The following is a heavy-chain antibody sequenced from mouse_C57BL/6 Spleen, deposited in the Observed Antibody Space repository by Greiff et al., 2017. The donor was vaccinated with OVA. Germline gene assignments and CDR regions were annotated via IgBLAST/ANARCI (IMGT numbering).Heavy chain of an antibody. V-gene: IGHV5S21*01. CDR2: ISSGGDYI. J-gene: IGHJ4*01. D-gene: IGHD1-1*01. Sequence: EVKLVESGEGLVKPGGSLKLSCAASGFTFSSYAMSWVRQTPEKRLEWVAYISSGGDYIYYADTVKGRFTISRDNARNTLYLQMSSLKSEDTAMYYCTRGYYGSRSAMDYWGQGTSVTVSS. CDR1: GFTFSSYA. CDR3: TRGYYGSRSAMDY.